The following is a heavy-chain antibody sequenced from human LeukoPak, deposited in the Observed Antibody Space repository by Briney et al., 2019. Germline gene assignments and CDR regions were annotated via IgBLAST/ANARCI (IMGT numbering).Heavy chain of an antibody. CDR1: GGSISSSNW. J-gene: IGHJ4*02. V-gene: IGHV4-4*02. D-gene: IGHD6-19*01. Sequence: SGTLSLTCTVSGGSISSSNWCWVRQPPGKGLEWIGEISHSGIISYNPSLRSRVTISIGKSKNQFSLKLNSVTAADTAVYYCARDSSGWYINLDYWGQGTLVTVSS. CDR2: ISHSGII. CDR3: ARDSSGWYINLDY.